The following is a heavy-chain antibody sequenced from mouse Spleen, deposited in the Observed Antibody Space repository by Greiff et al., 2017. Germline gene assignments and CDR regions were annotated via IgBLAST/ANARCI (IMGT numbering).Heavy chain of an antibody. V-gene: IGHV3-6*01. CDR3: ARGGDDDYDPGWYFDV. Sequence: DVQLQESGPGLVKPSQSLSLTCSVTGYSITSGYYWNWIRQFPGNKLEWMGYISYDGSNNYNPSLKNRISITRDTSKNQFFLKLNSVTTEDTATYYCARGGDDDYDPGWYFDVWGTGTTVTVSS. CDR1: GYSITSGYY. D-gene: IGHD2-4*01. J-gene: IGHJ1*03. CDR2: ISYDGSN.